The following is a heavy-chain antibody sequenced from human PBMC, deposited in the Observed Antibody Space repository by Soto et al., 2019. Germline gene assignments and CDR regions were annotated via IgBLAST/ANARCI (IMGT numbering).Heavy chain of an antibody. CDR1: GYTFTSYG. V-gene: IGHV1-18*04. CDR3: ARDREVLRFLEWLPQGWFDP. J-gene: IGHJ5*02. CDR2: ISAYNGNT. D-gene: IGHD3-3*01. Sequence: QVQLVQSGAEVKKPGASVKVSCKASGYTFTSYGISWVRQAPGQGLEWMGWISAYNGNTNYAQKLQGRVTMTTDTSTSTAYMERRCLISDETAVYYCARDREVLRFLEWLPQGWFDPWGQGTLVTVSS.